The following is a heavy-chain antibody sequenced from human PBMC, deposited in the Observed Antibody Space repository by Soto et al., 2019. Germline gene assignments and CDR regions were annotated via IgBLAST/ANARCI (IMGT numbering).Heavy chain of an antibody. J-gene: IGHJ6*02. V-gene: IGHV3-7*05. CDR2: IKQDGSEK. CDR3: ARDRWEQLVHYYYYGMDF. D-gene: IGHD6-6*01. CDR1: GFTFSSYW. Sequence: PGGSLRLSCAASGFTFSSYWMSWVRRAPGKGLEWVANIKQDGSEKYYVDSVKGRFTISRDNAKNSLYLQMNSLRAEDTAVYYCARDRWEQLVHYYYYGMDFWGQGTTVTVSS.